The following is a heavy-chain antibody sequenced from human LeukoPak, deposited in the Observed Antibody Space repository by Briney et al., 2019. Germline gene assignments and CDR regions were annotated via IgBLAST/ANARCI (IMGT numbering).Heavy chain of an antibody. J-gene: IGHJ3*02. CDR1: GFTVSSNY. CDR2: IYSGGST. D-gene: IGHD3-22*01. Sequence: GGSLRLSCAASGFTVSSNYMSWVRQAPGKGLEWVSVIYSGGSTYYADSVKGRFTISRDNSKNTLYLQMNSLRAEDTAVYYCAKVVKALIVGDALDIWGPGTLVTVSS. CDR3: AKVVKALIVGDALDI. V-gene: IGHV3-53*01.